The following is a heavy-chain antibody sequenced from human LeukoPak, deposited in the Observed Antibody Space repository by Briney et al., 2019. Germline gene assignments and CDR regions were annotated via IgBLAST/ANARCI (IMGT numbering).Heavy chain of an antibody. J-gene: IGHJ4*02. D-gene: IGHD3-10*01. V-gene: IGHV3-30*04. Sequence: GGSLRLSCAASGFTFSSYAMHWVRQAPGKGLEWVAVISYDGSNKYYADSVKGRFTISRDNSKNTLYLQVNSLRAEDTAVYYCARDNYGSDYWGQGTLVTVSS. CDR3: ARDNYGSDY. CDR2: ISYDGSNK. CDR1: GFTFSSYA.